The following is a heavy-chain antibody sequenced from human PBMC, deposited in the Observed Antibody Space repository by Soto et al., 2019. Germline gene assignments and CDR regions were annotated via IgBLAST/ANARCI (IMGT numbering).Heavy chain of an antibody. J-gene: IGHJ4*02. CDR3: AALDTAMVKTAGY. D-gene: IGHD5-18*01. CDR1: GYSISTYW. CDR2: VKQDGSEE. Sequence: GGSLRLSCVASGYSISTYWMSWVRQAPGKGPEWVANVKQDGSEEYYVDSVKGRFTISRDNAKNSLYLQMNSLRVEDTAVYYCAALDTAMVKTAGYWGQGTLVTVSS. V-gene: IGHV3-7*01.